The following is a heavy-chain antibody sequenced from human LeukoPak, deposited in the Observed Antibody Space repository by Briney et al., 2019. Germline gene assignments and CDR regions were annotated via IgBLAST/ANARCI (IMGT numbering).Heavy chain of an antibody. CDR2: ISSDGSNK. D-gene: IGHD1-26*01. V-gene: IGHV3-30-3*01. J-gene: IGHJ6*02. Sequence: PGGSLRLSCAASGFTFSSYAMHWVRQAPGKGLEWVAIISSDGSNKYYADSVKGRFTISRDNSKNTLYLQMNSLRAEDTAVYYCARSVGLSPDYYHYDMDVWGQGTTVTVSS. CDR1: GFTFSSYA. CDR3: ARSVGLSPDYYHYDMDV.